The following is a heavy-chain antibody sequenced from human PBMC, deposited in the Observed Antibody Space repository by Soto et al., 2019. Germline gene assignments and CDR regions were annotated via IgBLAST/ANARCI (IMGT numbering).Heavy chain of an antibody. D-gene: IGHD3-3*01. Sequence: ASVKVSCKASGYTXTSYGISWVRQAPGQGLEWMGWISAYNGNTNYAQKLQGRVTMTTDTSTSTAYMELRSLRSDDTAVYYCARENYDFWSGYYYNWFDPWGQGTLVTVSS. CDR2: ISAYNGNT. V-gene: IGHV1-18*01. CDR3: ARENYDFWSGYYYNWFDP. J-gene: IGHJ5*02. CDR1: GYTXTSYG.